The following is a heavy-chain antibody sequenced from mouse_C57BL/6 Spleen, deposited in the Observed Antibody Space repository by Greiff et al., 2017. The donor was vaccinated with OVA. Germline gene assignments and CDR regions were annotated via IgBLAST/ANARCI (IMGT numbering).Heavy chain of an antibody. CDR1: GYTFTSYW. V-gene: IGHV1-69*01. CDR2: IDPSDSYT. D-gene: IGHD3-1*01. Sequence: QVQLQQPGAELVMPGASVKLSCKASGYTFTSYWMHWVKQRPGQGLEWIGEIDPSDSYTNYNKKFKGKSTLTVDKSSSTAYMQLSSLTSEDSAVYYCARGYSAWFAYWGQGTLVTVSA. J-gene: IGHJ3*01. CDR3: ARGYSAWFAY.